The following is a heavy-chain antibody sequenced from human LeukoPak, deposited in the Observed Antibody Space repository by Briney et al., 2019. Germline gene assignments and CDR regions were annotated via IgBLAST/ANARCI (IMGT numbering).Heavy chain of an antibody. Sequence: PSETLSLTCAVYGGSFSGYYWSCIRQPPGKGLEWIGEINHSGSTNYNPSLKSRVTISVDTSKNQFSLKLSSVTAADTAVYYCAREKGRITMVRGVRLFDYWGQGTLVTVSS. D-gene: IGHD3-10*01. V-gene: IGHV4-34*01. CDR1: GGSFSGYY. CDR3: AREKGRITMVRGVRLFDY. CDR2: INHSGST. J-gene: IGHJ4*02.